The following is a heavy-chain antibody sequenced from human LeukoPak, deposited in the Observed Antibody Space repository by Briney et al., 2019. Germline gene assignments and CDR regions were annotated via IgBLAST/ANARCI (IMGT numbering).Heavy chain of an antibody. CDR1: GVSFSGYY. CDR2: INHSGST. J-gene: IGHJ6*02. CDR3: AREGFGYDILTGYSRYYYYGMDV. V-gene: IGHV4-34*01. D-gene: IGHD3-9*01. Sequence: SETLSLTCAVYGVSFSGYYWRWIRQPPGKGLEWMGEINHSGSTNYNPSLKSRVTISVGTSKNQFSLKLSSVTAADTAVYYCAREGFGYDILTGYSRYYYYGMDVWGQGTTVTVSS.